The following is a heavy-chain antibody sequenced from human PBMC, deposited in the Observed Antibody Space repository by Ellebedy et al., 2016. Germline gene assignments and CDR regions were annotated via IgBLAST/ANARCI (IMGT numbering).Heavy chain of an antibody. CDR1: GFTFSDYY. V-gene: IGHV3-11*06. J-gene: IGHJ4*02. CDR3: ASLPISAFDY. CDR2: ISSSSSYT. Sequence: GGSLRLXXAASGFTFSDYYMSWIRQAPGKGLEWVSYISSSSSYTNYADSVKGRFTISRDNAKNSLYLQMNSLRAEDTAVYYCASLPISAFDYWGQGTLVTVSS.